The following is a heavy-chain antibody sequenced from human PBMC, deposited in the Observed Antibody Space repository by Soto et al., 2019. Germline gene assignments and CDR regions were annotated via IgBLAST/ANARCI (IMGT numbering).Heavy chain of an antibody. J-gene: IGHJ5*01. D-gene: IGHD3-10*01. CDR1: GFTFSTYT. Sequence: PGGSLRLSCAASGFTFSTYTMNWVRQAPGKGLEWISPISSGSSYIYYAGSVKGRFTISRDNAKNSLFLQMNSLGADDTAVYYCARDILSGGAYPDSWGQGTLVTVSS. CDR3: ARDILSGGAYPDS. CDR2: ISSGSSYI. V-gene: IGHV3-21*01.